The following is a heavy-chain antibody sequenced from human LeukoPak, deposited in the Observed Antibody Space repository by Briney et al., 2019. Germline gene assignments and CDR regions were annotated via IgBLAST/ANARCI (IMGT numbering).Heavy chain of an antibody. Sequence: KASETLSLTCTASGGSISSYYWNWIRQSAGKGLEWIGRIYTTGSTNYNPSLKSRVTMSVDTSKNQFSLKLSSVSAADTAVYYCARAAVAGWYGVYYFDYWGQGTLVTVSS. J-gene: IGHJ4*02. CDR1: GGSISSYY. V-gene: IGHV4-4*07. D-gene: IGHD6-19*01. CDR3: ARAAVAGWYGVYYFDY. CDR2: IYTTGST.